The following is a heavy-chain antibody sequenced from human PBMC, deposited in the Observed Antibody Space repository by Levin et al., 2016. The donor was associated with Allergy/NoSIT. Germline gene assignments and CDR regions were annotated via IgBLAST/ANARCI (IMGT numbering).Heavy chain of an antibody. CDR3: ARVITMMSGVSWFDP. J-gene: IGHJ5*02. V-gene: IGHV4-39*07. Sequence: PGKGLEWIGSIYYSGSTYYNPSLKSRVTISVDTSKNQFSLKLSSVTAADTAVYYCARVITMMSGVSWFDPWGQGTLVTVSS. CDR2: IYYSGST. D-gene: IGHD3-22*01.